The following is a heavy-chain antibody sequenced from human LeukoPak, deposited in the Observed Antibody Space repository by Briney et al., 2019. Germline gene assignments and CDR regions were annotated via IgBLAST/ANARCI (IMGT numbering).Heavy chain of an antibody. Sequence: ASVKVSCKASGYTFTGYYMHWVRQAPGQGLEWMGWINPNSGGTNYAQKFQGRVTMTRDTSTSTVYMELSSLRSEDTAVYYCARDDYGDYAFGYWGQGTLVTVSS. J-gene: IGHJ4*02. CDR1: GYTFTGYY. V-gene: IGHV1-2*02. CDR2: INPNSGGT. CDR3: ARDDYGDYAFGY. D-gene: IGHD4-17*01.